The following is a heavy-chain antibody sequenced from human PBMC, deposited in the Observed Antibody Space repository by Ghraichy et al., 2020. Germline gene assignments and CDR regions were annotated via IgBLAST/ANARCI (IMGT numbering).Heavy chain of an antibody. CDR3: ARETNGVSWQLGYFDY. D-gene: IGHD6-6*01. J-gene: IGHJ4*02. CDR2: IIPILGIA. Sequence: SVKVSCKASGGTFSSYAISWVRQAPGQGLEWMGRIIPILGIANYTQKFQGRVTITADKSTSTAYMELSSLRSEDTAVYYCARETNGVSWQLGYFDYWGQGTLVTVSS. CDR1: GGTFSSYA. V-gene: IGHV1-69*04.